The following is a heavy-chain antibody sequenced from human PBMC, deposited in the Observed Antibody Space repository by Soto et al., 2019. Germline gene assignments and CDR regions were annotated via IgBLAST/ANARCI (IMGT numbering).Heavy chain of an antibody. CDR1: GGTFSTYA. V-gene: IGHV1-69*13. Sequence: SVKVSCKASGGTFSTYAISWVRQAPGQGLEWMGGIIPIFGTAKYAQKFQGRVTITADESTSTAYMELSSLRSEDTAVYYCAREIFGVIISGGRDAFDIWGKGTMVTVS. CDR3: AREIFGVIISGGRDAFDI. J-gene: IGHJ3*02. D-gene: IGHD3-3*01. CDR2: IIPIFGTA.